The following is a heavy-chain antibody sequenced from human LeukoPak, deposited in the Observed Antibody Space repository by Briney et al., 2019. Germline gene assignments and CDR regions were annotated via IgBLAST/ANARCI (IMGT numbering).Heavy chain of an antibody. CDR1: GFTFNSYV. J-gene: IGHJ6*02. CDR3: AKHQTVYYYYGFDV. Sequence: PGGSLRLSCSASGFTFNSYVMHWVRQAPGKGLEWVAVISHDGSNKYYADSVKGRFTISRDNSKNTLYLQMNSLRPEDTAVYYCAKHQTVYYYYGFDVWGQGTTVTVSS. CDR2: ISHDGSNK. V-gene: IGHV3-30*18.